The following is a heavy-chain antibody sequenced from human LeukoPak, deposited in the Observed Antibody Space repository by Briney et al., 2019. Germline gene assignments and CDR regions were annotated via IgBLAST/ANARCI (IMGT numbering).Heavy chain of an antibody. CDR3: ARGSGLLWFGELLNYMDV. CDR2: IYYSGST. CDR1: GGSISSIIYY. J-gene: IGHJ6*03. D-gene: IGHD3-10*01. V-gene: IGHV4-39*07. Sequence: SETLSLTCTVSGGSISSIIYYWGWIRQPPGKGLEWIGSIYYSGSTYYNPSLKSRVTISVDTSKNQFSLKLSSVTAADTAVYYCARGSGLLWFGELLNYMDVWGKGTTVTVSS.